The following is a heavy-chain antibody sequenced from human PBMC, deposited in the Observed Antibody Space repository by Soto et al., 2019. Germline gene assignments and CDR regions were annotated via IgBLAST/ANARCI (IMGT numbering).Heavy chain of an antibody. CDR2: INLDGSIT. CDR3: GREGMPSCSITDCRRPRDN. J-gene: IGHJ4*02. Sequence: EVQLVESGGGLIQPGGSLRLSCAASGFTFSAYWMHWVRQAPGKGLVWVSRINLDGSITSYADSVKGRFTISRDNAGKTVLLQKNSMREADTAVDFCGREGMPSCSITDCRRPRDNWGQGALVTVSS. V-gene: IGHV3-74*01. CDR1: GFTFSAYW. D-gene: IGHD2-21*02.